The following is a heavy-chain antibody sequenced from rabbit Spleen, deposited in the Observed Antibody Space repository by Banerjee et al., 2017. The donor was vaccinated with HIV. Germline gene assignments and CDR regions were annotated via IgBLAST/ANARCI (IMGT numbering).Heavy chain of an antibody. CDR1: GFDFSINYV. CDR2: IDPIFGTT. J-gene: IGHJ4*01. CDR3: VREVAAKFSL. Sequence: QEQLVESGGGLVQPEGSLTLTCTVSGFDFSINYVMRWVRQAPGKGLEWIGYIDPIFGTTAYASWVNDRFTISSHNAQNTLYLQLNSLTAADTATYFCVREVAAKFSLWGPGTLVTVS. D-gene: IGHD4-1*01. V-gene: IGHV1S47*01.